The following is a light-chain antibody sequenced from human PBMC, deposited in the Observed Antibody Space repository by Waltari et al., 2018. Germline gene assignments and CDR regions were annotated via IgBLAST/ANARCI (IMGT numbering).Light chain of an antibody. J-gene: IGKJ3*01. CDR2: SAS. CDR1: QSIRNN. CDR3: QKYNSAPFT. Sequence: TCRASQSIRNNLAWYQHNPGKFPNLLIYSASTLQSGVPSRFRGSGSGTDFTLTISSLKPEDVAIYYCQKYNSAPFTFGPGTKVDIK. V-gene: IGKV1-27*01.